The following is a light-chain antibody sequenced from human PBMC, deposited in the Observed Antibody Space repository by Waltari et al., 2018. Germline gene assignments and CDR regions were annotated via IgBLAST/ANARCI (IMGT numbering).Light chain of an antibody. J-gene: IGLJ3*02. V-gene: IGLV1-44*01. CDR2: INN. Sequence: QSVLTQPPSASRTPGQRVPISCSGSSSNIGSYIGNRYQQLPGTAPKLLIYINNQRPSGVPDRFSGSKSGTSASLAISGLQSEDEADYYCAGWDDRLNGVVFGGGTKLTVL. CDR1: SSNIGSYI. CDR3: AGWDDRLNGVV.